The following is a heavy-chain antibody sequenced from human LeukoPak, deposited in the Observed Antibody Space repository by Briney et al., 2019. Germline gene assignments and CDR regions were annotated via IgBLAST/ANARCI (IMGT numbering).Heavy chain of an antibody. CDR3: ARGGYYDSSGCCWFDP. D-gene: IGHD3-22*01. Sequence: SETLSLTCAVYGGSFSGYYWSWIRQPPGKGLEWIGEINHSGSTNYNPSLKSRVTISVDTSKNQFSLKLSSVTAADTAVYYCARGGYYDSSGCCWFDPWGQGTLVTVSS. CDR2: INHSGST. CDR1: GGSFSGYY. J-gene: IGHJ5*02. V-gene: IGHV4-34*01.